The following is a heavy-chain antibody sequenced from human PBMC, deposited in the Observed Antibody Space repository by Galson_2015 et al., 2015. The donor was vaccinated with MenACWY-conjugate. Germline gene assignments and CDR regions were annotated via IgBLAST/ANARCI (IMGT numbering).Heavy chain of an antibody. D-gene: IGHD3/OR15-3a*01. CDR3: ARDGDTYGFFSWFDP. CDR1: GFSLSRYS. V-gene: IGHV3-48*04. Sequence: SLRLSCAASGFSLSRYSMNWVRRAPGKGLEWVAYISSSSTSMYYADSVKGRFTISRDNAKNSLYLQMNSLRAEDTAVYHCARDGDTYGFFSWFDPWGQGALVTVSS. J-gene: IGHJ5*02. CDR2: ISSSSTSM.